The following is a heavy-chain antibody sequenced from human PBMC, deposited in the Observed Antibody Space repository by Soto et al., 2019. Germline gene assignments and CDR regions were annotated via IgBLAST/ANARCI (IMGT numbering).Heavy chain of an antibody. CDR1: GFTFSSYG. V-gene: IGHV3-30*18. Sequence: QVQLVESGGGVVQPGRSLRLSCAASGFTFSSYGMHWVRQAPGKGLEWVAVISYDGSNKYYADSVKGRFTISRDNSKNTLYLQMNSLRAEDTAVYYCAKDNYEGATVYWGQGTLVTLSS. J-gene: IGHJ4*02. CDR2: ISYDGSNK. CDR3: AKDNYEGATVY. D-gene: IGHD1-26*01.